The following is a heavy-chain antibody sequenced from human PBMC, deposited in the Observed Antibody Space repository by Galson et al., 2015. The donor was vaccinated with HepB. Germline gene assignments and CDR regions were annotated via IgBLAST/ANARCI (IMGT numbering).Heavy chain of an antibody. V-gene: IGHV3-30*18. D-gene: IGHD3-9*01. J-gene: IGHJ4*02. CDR2: ISYDGSNK. CDR1: GFTFSSYG. CDR3: AKNSDILTGYYTPNYFDY. Sequence: SLRLSCAASGFTFSSYGMHWVRQAPGKGLEWVAVISYDGSNKYYADSVKGRFTISRDNSKNTLYLQMNSLRAEDTAVYYCAKNSDILTGYYTPNYFDYWGQGTLVTVSS.